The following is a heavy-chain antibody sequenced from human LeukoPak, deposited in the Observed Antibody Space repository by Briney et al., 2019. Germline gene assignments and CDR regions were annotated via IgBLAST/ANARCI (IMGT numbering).Heavy chain of an antibody. D-gene: IGHD6-13*01. CDR2: ITGSGGNT. CDR1: GFIFSSYS. Sequence: QSGGSLRLSCAASGFIFSSYSMSWVRRAPGKGLEWVSVITGSGGNTYYADSVKRRFTISKDNSKNTVYLQMSSLRVDDTAVYYCAKAASSSWPSYYYGMDVWGQGTTVTVSS. V-gene: IGHV3-23*01. J-gene: IGHJ6*02. CDR3: AKAASSSWPSYYYGMDV.